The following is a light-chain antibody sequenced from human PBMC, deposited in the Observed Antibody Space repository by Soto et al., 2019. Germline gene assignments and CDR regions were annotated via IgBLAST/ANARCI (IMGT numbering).Light chain of an antibody. CDR1: QGIRTW. CDR3: QQYNGYSRT. V-gene: IGKV1D-16*01. Sequence: IRMTQSPSSLSASTGDRVTITCRASQGIRTWLAWYQQKPGKAPKVLIYAASSLQSGVPSRFSGSGSGTEFTLTISSLLPDDFATYYCQQYNGYSRTFGQGTKVDIK. CDR2: AAS. J-gene: IGKJ1*01.